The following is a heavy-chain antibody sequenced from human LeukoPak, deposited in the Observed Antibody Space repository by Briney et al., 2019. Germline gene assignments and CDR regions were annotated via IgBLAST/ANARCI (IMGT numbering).Heavy chain of an antibody. CDR1: GFTFSNAW. CDR2: IKSKTDGGTT. V-gene: IGHV3-15*01. Sequence: GGSLRLSCAASGFTFSNAWMSWVRQAPGKGREWVGRIKSKTDGGTTDYAAPVKGRFTISRDNSKNTLYLKMNSLRAEDTAVYYCAKDPGTVTYYNWFDPWGQGTLVTVSS. J-gene: IGHJ5*02. CDR3: AKDPGTVTYYNWFDP. D-gene: IGHD4-17*01.